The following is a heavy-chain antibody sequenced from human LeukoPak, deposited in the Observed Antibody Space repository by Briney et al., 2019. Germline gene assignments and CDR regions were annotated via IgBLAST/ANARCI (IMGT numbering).Heavy chain of an antibody. Sequence: PSETLSLTCAVSGYSISSGYYWGWIRQPPGKGLEWIGSIYHSGSTYYNPSLKSRVTISVDTSKNQFSLTLSSGTAADTAVYYCARARGYCSSTSCYGGGAFDIWGQGTMVTVSS. CDR3: ARARGYCSSTSCYGGGAFDI. CDR2: IYHSGST. CDR1: GYSISSGYY. J-gene: IGHJ3*02. V-gene: IGHV4-38-2*01. D-gene: IGHD2-2*01.